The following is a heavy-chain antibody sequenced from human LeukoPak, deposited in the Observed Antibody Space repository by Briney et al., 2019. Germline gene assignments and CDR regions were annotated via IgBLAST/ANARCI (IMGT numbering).Heavy chain of an antibody. CDR3: ARQVEAGPPLFDY. CDR2: IYPGDSDT. D-gene: IGHD6-13*01. V-gene: IGHV5-51*01. Sequence: GESLKISCMGSGYSFTSSWIGWVRQMPGKGLEWVGIIYPGDSDTRYSPSFQGQVTISADKSISTAYLQWSSLKASDTAMYYCARQVEAGPPLFDYWGQGTLVTVSS. J-gene: IGHJ4*02. CDR1: GYSFTSSW.